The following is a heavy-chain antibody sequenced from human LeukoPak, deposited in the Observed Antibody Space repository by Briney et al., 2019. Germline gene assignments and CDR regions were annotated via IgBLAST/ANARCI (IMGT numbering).Heavy chain of an antibody. CDR1: GFTFSSYA. CDR2: IRYDGSNK. J-gene: IGHJ4*02. CDR3: AKDSYYYDSSGLDY. D-gene: IGHD3-22*01. Sequence: GGSLRLSCAASGFTFSSYAMTWVRQAPGKGLEWVAFIRYDGSNKYYADSVKGRFTISRDNSKNTLYLQMNSLRAEDTAVYYCAKDSYYYDSSGLDYWGQGTLVTVSS. V-gene: IGHV3-30*02.